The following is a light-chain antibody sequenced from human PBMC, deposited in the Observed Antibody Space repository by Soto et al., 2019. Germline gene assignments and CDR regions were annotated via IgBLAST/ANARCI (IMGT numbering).Light chain of an antibody. Sequence: QSVLTQPPSVSGTPGRRVAISCSGSSSNIGSNTVSWYQQLPGTAPKLLIYSNNQRHSGVPDRFSGSVSGTSASLAISGLQSEDEADYYCATWDDSLNGPVFGGGTKVTVL. V-gene: IGLV1-44*01. CDR1: SSNIGSNT. CDR2: SNN. J-gene: IGLJ2*01. CDR3: ATWDDSLNGPV.